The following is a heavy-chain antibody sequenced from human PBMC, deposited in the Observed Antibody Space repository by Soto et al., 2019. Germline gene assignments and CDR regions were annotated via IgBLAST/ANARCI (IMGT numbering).Heavy chain of an antibody. CDR2: INPSGGST. Sequence: ASVKVSCKASGYTFTSYYMHWVRQAPGQGLEWMGIINPSGGSTSYAQKFQGRVTMTRDTSTSTVYMELSSLRSEDTAVYYCAGELTYYPMADDAFDIWGQGTMVTVSS. V-gene: IGHV1-46*01. J-gene: IGHJ3*02. CDR3: AGELTYYPMADDAFDI. D-gene: IGHD3-10*01. CDR1: GYTFTSYY.